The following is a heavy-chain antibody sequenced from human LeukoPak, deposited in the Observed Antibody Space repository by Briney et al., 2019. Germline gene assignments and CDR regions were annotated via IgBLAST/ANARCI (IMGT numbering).Heavy chain of an antibody. D-gene: IGHD3-9*01. CDR1: GGSISSGGYY. Sequence: SQTLSLTCIVSGGSISSGGYYWSWIRQPPGKGLEWIGYIYYSGSTYYNPSLKSRVTISVDTSKNQFSLKLSSVTAADTAVYYCARGPLLRYFGVDPWGQGTLVTVSS. CDR2: IYYSGST. V-gene: IGHV4-30-4*08. CDR3: ARGPLLRYFGVDP. J-gene: IGHJ5*02.